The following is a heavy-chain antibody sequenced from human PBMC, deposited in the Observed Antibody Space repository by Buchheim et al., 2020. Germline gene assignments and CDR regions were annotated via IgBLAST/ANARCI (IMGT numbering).Heavy chain of an antibody. D-gene: IGHD6-13*01. CDR1: GFTFSSYG. CDR3: ARDPGSSWANWFDP. CDR2: IWYDGSNK. V-gene: IGHV3-33*01. Sequence: QVQLVESGGGVVQPGRSLRLSCAASGFTFSSYGMHWVRQAPGKGLEWVAVIWYDGSNKYYADSVKGRFTISRDNSKNTLYLQMNSLRAEDTAVYYCARDPGSSWANWFDPWGQGTL. J-gene: IGHJ5*02.